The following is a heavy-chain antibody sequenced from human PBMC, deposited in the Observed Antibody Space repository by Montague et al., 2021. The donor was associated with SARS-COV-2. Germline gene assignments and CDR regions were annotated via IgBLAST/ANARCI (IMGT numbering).Heavy chain of an antibody. V-gene: IGHV3-74*01. CDR3: AGASGYPIRGMDV. Sequence: RSLSLSASEFSFRSDWINWVRQGPGKGLVWVSRIYSDGSRIDYADSVKGRFTISRDNARNTVLLQMNSLRVEDAAVYYCAGASGYPIRGMDVWGQGTTVTVSS. J-gene: IGHJ6*02. CDR1: EFSFRSDW. D-gene: IGHD5-12*01. CDR2: IYSDGSRI.